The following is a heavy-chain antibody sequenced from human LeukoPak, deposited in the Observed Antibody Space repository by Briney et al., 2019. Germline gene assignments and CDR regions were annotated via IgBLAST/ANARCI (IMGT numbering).Heavy chain of an antibody. CDR3: ARGFSSSSGLSGDY. Sequence: ASVKVSCKASGYTFTGDYMHWVRQAPGQGLEWMGWINPNSGGTNYAQKFQGSVTMTRGTSISTAYMELSRLRSDDTAVYYCARGFSSSSGLSGDYWGQGTLVTVSS. CDR1: GYTFTGDY. D-gene: IGHD6-6*01. V-gene: IGHV1-2*02. J-gene: IGHJ4*02. CDR2: INPNSGGT.